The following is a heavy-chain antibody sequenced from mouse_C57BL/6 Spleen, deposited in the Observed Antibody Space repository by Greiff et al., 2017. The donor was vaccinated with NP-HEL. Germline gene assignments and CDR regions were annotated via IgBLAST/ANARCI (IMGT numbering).Heavy chain of an antibody. J-gene: IGHJ2*01. CDR3: AIYYGYGAY. D-gene: IGHD2-2*01. Sequence: VKLMESGPELVKPGASVKISCKASGYAFSSSWMNWVKQRPGKGLEWIGRIYPGDGDTNYNGKFKGKATLTADKSSSTAYMQLSSLTSEDSAVYFCAIYYGYGAYWGQGTTLTVSS. V-gene: IGHV1-82*01. CDR2: IYPGDGDT. CDR1: GYAFSSSW.